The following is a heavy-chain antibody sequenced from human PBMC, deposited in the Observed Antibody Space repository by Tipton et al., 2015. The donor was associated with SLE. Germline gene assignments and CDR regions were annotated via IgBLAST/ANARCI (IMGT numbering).Heavy chain of an antibody. CDR1: GGSFSGDY. V-gene: IGHV4-34*01. Sequence: TLSLTCAVYGGSFSGDYWSCIRQPPGKGLEWIGEINHSGSTKYNPSLKSRVTISVDTSKNQLSLKLRSVTAADTAVYYCARDAVGGYRGGAVDSWGQGTLVTVSS. CDR2: INHSGST. J-gene: IGHJ4*02. D-gene: IGHD5-12*01. CDR3: ARDAVGGYRGGAVDS.